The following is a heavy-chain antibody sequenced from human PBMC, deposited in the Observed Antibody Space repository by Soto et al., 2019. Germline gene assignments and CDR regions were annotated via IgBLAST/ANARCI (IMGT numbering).Heavy chain of an antibody. J-gene: IGHJ6*02. D-gene: IGHD1-26*01. V-gene: IGHV4-4*02. CDR3: ARASRAKVGATDYYYGMDV. CDR2: IYHSGST. Sequence: SETLSLTCAVSGGSISSSNWWSWVRQPPGKGLEWIGEIYHSGSTNYNPSLKSRVTISVDKSKNPFSLKLSSVTAADTAVYYCARASRAKVGATDYYYGMDVWGQGTTVTVSS. CDR1: GGSISSSNW.